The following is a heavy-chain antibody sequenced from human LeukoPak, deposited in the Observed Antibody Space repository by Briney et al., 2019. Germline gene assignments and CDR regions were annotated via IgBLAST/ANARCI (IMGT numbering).Heavy chain of an antibody. D-gene: IGHD3-10*01. CDR1: GFKFTNYD. J-gene: IGHJ5*02. CDR3: ATNYGSGSAPLDP. V-gene: IGHV1-18*01. CDR2: INAYSGNT. Sequence: ASVKVSCKPSGFKFTNYDLSWVRQAPGQGLEWMGWINAYSGNTNYAEKFHDRVTMTTDTSTGMAYMELRSLEFDDTAVCYCATNYGSGSAPLDPWGQGTLVTVSA.